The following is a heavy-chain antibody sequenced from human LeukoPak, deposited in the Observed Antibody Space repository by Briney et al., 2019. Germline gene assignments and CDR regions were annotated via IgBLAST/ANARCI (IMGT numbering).Heavy chain of an antibody. Sequence: GGSLRLSCAASGFTFSRYGMHWVRQAPGKGLDWVAFISYDGGNKYYADSVKGRFTISRDNSKNTLYLQLDSLRGEDTAMYYCAKPMYGSPPAFDYWGQGTLVTVSS. J-gene: IGHJ4*02. CDR1: GFTFSRYG. V-gene: IGHV3-30*18. D-gene: IGHD6-13*01. CDR2: ISYDGGNK. CDR3: AKPMYGSPPAFDY.